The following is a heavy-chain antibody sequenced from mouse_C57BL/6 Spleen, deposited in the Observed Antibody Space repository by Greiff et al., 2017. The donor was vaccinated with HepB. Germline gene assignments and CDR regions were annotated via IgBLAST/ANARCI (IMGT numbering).Heavy chain of an antibody. Sequence: VKLVESGPGILQSSQTLSLTCSFSGFSLSTSGMGVSWIRQPSGKGLEWLAHIYWDDDKRYNPSLKSRLTISKDTSRNQVFLKITSVDTADTATYYCARGSSLVWYFDVWGTGTTVTVSS. J-gene: IGHJ1*03. CDR2: IYWDDDK. CDR3: ARGSSLVWYFDV. CDR1: GFSLSTSGMG. V-gene: IGHV8-12*01. D-gene: IGHD1-1*01.